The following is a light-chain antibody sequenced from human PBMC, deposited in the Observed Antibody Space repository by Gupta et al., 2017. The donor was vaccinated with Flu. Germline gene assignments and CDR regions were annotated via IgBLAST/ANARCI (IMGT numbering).Light chain of an antibody. J-gene: IGLJ3*02. V-gene: IGLV3-21*02. CDR1: DIGSKS. CDR2: DDS. CDR3: QVWDSGSDHWV. Sequence: SYVLTQPHSVSVAPGQTARITCGGNDIGSKSVHWYQQKPGQAPVLVVYDDSGRPSGIPERFSDSNSGNTATLTISRVAAGDEADYYCQVWDSGSDHWVFGGGTKLTVL.